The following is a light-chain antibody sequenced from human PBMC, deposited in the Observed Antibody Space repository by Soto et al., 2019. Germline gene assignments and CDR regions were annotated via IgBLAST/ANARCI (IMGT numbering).Light chain of an antibody. Sequence: DIVMTQSPHSLALSRVARATINCTSSQSFLYSSNNTNYLAWYQQRAGQLPKLLISWASTRESGVPDRCSGSGSGTDFNLTITSLKAQDVGVYYCQQYESTPPTFGHGTKLEIK. V-gene: IGKV4-1*01. CDR1: QSFLYSSNNTNY. CDR2: WAS. CDR3: QQYESTPPT. J-gene: IGKJ2*01.